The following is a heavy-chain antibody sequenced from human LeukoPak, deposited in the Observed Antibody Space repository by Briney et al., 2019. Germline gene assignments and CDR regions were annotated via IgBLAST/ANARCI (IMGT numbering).Heavy chain of an antibody. D-gene: IGHD1-7*01. Sequence: SGGSLRLSCAASGFTFSSYSMNWVRQAPGKGLEWVGQTVSEIDGGTTDYAAPVKGRFTISRDDSKSTLYLQMNSLKIEDTAVYYCTTDEDWNYARKDVWGQGATVIVSS. CDR2: TVSEIDGGTT. J-gene: IGHJ6*02. CDR3: TTDEDWNYARKDV. CDR1: GFTFSSYS. V-gene: IGHV3-15*04.